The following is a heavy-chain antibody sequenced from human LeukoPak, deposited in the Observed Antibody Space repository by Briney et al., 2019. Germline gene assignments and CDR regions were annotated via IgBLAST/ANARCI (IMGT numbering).Heavy chain of an antibody. CDR1: GFTFSSYG. D-gene: IGHD5-12*01. Sequence: QPGGSLRLSCAASGFTFSSYGMHWVRQAPGKGLEWVAVILSDGTSEYYADSVKGRFTISRDNSKNTLYLQMNSLRAEDTAVYYCAKDHSYSGYDSVRDFDYWGQGTLVTVSS. J-gene: IGHJ4*02. CDR2: ILSDGTSE. V-gene: IGHV3-33*06. CDR3: AKDHSYSGYDSVRDFDY.